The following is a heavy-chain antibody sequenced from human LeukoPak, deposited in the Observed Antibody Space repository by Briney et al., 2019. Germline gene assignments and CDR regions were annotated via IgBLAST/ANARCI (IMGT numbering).Heavy chain of an antibody. J-gene: IGHJ6*03. CDR3: AKDEATMVRGVISDYYYYMDV. Sequence: GGSLRLSCAASGFTFSSYGMHWVRQAPGKGLDGVAFIRYDGSNKYYADSVKGRFTISRDNSKNTLYLQMNSLRAEDTAVYYCAKDEATMVRGVISDYYYYMDVWGKGTTVTVSS. CDR1: GFTFSSYG. CDR2: IRYDGSNK. D-gene: IGHD3-10*01. V-gene: IGHV3-30*02.